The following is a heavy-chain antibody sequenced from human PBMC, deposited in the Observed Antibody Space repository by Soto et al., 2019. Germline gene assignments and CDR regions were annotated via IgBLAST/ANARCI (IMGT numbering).Heavy chain of an antibody. J-gene: IGHJ4*02. Sequence: PSETLSLTCTVSGGSISSYYWSWIRQPPGKGLEWIGYIYYSGSTNYNPPLKSRVTISVDTSKNQFSLKLSSVTAADTAVYYCARARHGDFTNFDYWGQGTLVTVSS. CDR3: ARARHGDFTNFDY. CDR2: IYYSGST. CDR1: GGSISSYY. D-gene: IGHD4-17*01. V-gene: IGHV4-59*01.